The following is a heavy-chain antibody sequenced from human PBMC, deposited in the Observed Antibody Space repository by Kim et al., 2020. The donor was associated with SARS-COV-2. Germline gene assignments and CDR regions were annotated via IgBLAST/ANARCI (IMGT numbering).Heavy chain of an antibody. Sequence: ASVKVSCKASGYAFNNYAMSWVRQAPGQRPEWMGWINGGNGNTKYSQKFQGRVTISRDTSASTAYMELSSLRSEDTAMYYCARSRVGGSDDWYFDLWGRGTLVSVSS. D-gene: IGHD3-16*01. CDR3: ARSRVGGSDDWYFDL. CDR2: INGGNGNT. CDR1: GYAFNNYA. V-gene: IGHV1-3*01. J-gene: IGHJ2*01.